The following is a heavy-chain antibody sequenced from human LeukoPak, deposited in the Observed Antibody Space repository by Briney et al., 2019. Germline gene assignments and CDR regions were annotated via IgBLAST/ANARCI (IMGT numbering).Heavy chain of an antibody. J-gene: IGHJ4*02. CDR2: TYYRSKWYN. V-gene: IGHV6-1*01. CDR3: ARLLYTANSYYFDY. Sequence: SQTLSLTCALSGDSVSSNTAAWNWIRQSPSRGLEWLGRTYYRSKWYNDYAVSVKGRITVNPDTSKNQFSLQLNSVTPEDTAVYYCARLLYTANSYYFDYWGQGTLVTVSS. CDR1: GDSVSSNTAA. D-gene: IGHD5-18*01.